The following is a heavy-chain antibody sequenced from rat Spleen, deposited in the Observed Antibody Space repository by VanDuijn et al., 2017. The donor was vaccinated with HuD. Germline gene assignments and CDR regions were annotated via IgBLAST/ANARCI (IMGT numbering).Heavy chain of an antibody. CDR1: GFTFSDYY. CDR2: ISSRGGST. Sequence: EVKLVESGGGLVQPGRSLKLSCAASGFTFSDYYMAWVRQAPTRGLEWVASISSRGGSTYYRDSVKGRFTVSRDNARGTQYLQMDSLRSEDTATYYCARQDTSGYSNWFTYWGQGTLVTVSS. CDR3: ARQDTSGYSNWFTY. D-gene: IGHD4-3*01. J-gene: IGHJ3*01. V-gene: IGHV5-25*01.